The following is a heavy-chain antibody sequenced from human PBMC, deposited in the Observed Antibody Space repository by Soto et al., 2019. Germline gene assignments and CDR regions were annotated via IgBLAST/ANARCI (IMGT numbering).Heavy chain of an antibody. CDR3: ARQGSSWLFDY. J-gene: IGHJ4*02. CDR1: GYTFTASY. V-gene: IGHV1-2*02. Sequence: QVQLVQSGAEVKKPGASVKVSCKTSGYTFTASYIHWVRQAPGQGLEWMGWISPYGGGTKYAQKFQGRVTMTRDTSISTAYMEVSRLRSDDTALYFCARQGSSWLFDYWGQGTLVTISS. D-gene: IGHD6-13*01. CDR2: ISPYGGGT.